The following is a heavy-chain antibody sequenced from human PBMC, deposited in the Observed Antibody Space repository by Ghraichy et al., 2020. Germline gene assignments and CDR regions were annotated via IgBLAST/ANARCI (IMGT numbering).Heavy chain of an antibody. D-gene: IGHD6-13*01. CDR3: ARGSSEDYLAAAAHYYFDY. Sequence: SETLSLTCAVYGGSFSGYYWSWIRQPPGKGLEWIGEINHSGSTNYNPSLKSRVTISVDTSKNQFSLKLSSVTAADTAVYYCARGSSEDYLAAAAHYYFDYWGQGTLVTVSS. CDR1: GGSFSGYY. J-gene: IGHJ4*02. V-gene: IGHV4-34*01. CDR2: INHSGST.